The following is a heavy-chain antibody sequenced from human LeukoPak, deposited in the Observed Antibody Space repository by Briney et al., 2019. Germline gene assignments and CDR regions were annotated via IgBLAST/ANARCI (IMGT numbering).Heavy chain of an antibody. CDR1: GFTFSSYG. CDR2: ISYDGSNK. V-gene: IGHV3-30*18. CDR3: AKPYCSSTSCYGGAFDY. J-gene: IGHJ4*02. Sequence: GRSLRLSCAASGFTFSSYGMHWVRQAPGKGLEWVAVISYDGSNKYYADSVKGRFTISRDNSKNTLYLQMNSLRAEDTAVYYRAKPYCSSTSCYGGAFDYWGQGTLVTVSS. D-gene: IGHD2-2*01.